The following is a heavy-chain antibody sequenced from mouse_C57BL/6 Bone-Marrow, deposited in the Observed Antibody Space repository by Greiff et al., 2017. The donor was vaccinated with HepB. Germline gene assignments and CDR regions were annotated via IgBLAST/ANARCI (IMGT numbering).Heavy chain of an antibody. D-gene: IGHD1-1*01. V-gene: IGHV1-55*01. CDR1: GYTFTSYW. CDR3: ARGNYGSSYSWCAY. CDR2: IYPGSGST. J-gene: IGHJ3*01. Sequence: QVQLQQPGAELVKPGASVKMSCKASGYTFTSYWITWVKQRPGQGLEWIGDIYPGSGSTNYNEKFKSKATLTVDTSSSTAYMQLSSLTSEDSAVYYCARGNYGSSYSWCAYWGQETLVTVSA.